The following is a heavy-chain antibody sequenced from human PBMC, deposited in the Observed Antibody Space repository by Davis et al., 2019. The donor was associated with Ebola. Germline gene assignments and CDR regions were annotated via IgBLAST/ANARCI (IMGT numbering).Heavy chain of an antibody. CDR3: ARGHDYGDYVRFDY. Sequence: GGSLRLSCAASGFTFSTYGMHWVRQAPGKGLEWVALIWNDGSNKNYADSVKGWSTISRDNSQNTVYLQMSGLTAEDPAVYYCARGHDYGDYVRFDYWGQGSLVTVSS. CDR1: GFTFSTYG. D-gene: IGHD4-17*01. V-gene: IGHV3-33*01. J-gene: IGHJ4*02. CDR2: IWNDGSNK.